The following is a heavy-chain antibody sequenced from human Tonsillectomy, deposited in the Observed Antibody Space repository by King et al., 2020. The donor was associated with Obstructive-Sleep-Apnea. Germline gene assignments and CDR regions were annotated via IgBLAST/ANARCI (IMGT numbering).Heavy chain of an antibody. CDR3: ARDHGYSYGYIDYYFDY. CDR1: GFTFSNYA. D-gene: IGHD5-18*01. Sequence: QLVQSGGGVVQPGRSLRLSCAASGFTFSNYAMHWVRQAPGKGLEWVAIISYDGSNKYNADSVKGRFTISREDSKNTLYLQMNSLRAEDTAVYYCARDHGYSYGYIDYYFDYWGQGTLVTVSS. V-gene: IGHV3-30-3*01. J-gene: IGHJ4*02. CDR2: ISYDGSNK.